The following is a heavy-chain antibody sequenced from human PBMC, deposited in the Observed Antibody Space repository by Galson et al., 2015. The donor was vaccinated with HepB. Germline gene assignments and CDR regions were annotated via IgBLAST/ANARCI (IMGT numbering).Heavy chain of an antibody. CDR3: AGTKRRDGSRCFDH. Sequence: SETLSLTCAVYGGSFSGYYWSWIRQPPGKGLEWIGEINHSGSTNYNPSLKSRVTISVDTSKNQFSLKLSSVTAADTAVYYCAGTKRRDGSRCFDHWGQGTLVTVSS. J-gene: IGHJ4*02. D-gene: IGHD5-24*01. CDR1: GGSFSGYY. V-gene: IGHV4-34*01. CDR2: INHSGST.